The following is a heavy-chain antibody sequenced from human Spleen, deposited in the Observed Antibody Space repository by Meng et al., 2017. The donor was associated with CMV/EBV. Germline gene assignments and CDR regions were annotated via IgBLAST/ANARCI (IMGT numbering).Heavy chain of an antibody. J-gene: IGHJ4*02. V-gene: IGHV1-2*02. CDR3: ARSFYADYGDF. CDR1: GFTFIDYC. D-gene: IGHD4-17*01. Sequence: SCEASGFTFIDYCIHWVRQAPGQGLGWMGWIDLNSDGSNSAQKFQDRITMTRDTSISTAYMELKNLRSDDAAVYYCARSFYADYGDFWGRGTLVTVSS. CDR2: IDLNSDGS.